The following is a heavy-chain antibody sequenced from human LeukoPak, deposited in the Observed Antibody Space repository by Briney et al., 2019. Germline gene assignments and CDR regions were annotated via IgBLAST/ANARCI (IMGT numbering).Heavy chain of an antibody. V-gene: IGHV1-24*01. Sequence: ASVKVSCNVSGYTLTELSMHWVRQAPGKGLEWMGGFDPEDGETIYAQKFQGRVTMTEDTSTDTAYMELSSLRSEDTAVYYCATAPSGFDAFDIWGQGTLVTVSS. CDR3: ATAPSGFDAFDI. D-gene: IGHD3-10*01. CDR2: FDPEDGET. CDR1: GYTLTELS. J-gene: IGHJ3*02.